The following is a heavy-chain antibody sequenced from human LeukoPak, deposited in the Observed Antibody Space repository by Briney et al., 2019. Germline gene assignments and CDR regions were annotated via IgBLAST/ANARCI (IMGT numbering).Heavy chain of an antibody. Sequence: KASETLSLTCTVSGGSISSYYWSWIRQPPGKGPEWIGFISSSGSTTYNPSLKGRVTISLDTPKNQFSLKLSSVTAADSAVYYCATIRDFWSGYSDYWGQGTLVSVSS. CDR2: ISSSGST. CDR3: ATIRDFWSGYSDY. D-gene: IGHD3-3*01. V-gene: IGHV4-59*01. CDR1: GGSISSYY. J-gene: IGHJ4*02.